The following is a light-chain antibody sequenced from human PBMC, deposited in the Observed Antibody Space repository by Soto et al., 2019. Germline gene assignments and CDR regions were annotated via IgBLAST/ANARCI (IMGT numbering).Light chain of an antibody. V-gene: IGKV3-15*01. CDR2: GAS. CDR1: QSVSSN. Sequence: EIVMTQCPATLSVSPGERSTLSCRASQSVSSNLAWYQQKPGQAPRLLIYGASTRATGIPARFSGSGSGTDFTLTISRLEPEDFAVYYCHHYGGSPITFGQGTRLEIK. J-gene: IGKJ5*01. CDR3: HHYGGSPIT.